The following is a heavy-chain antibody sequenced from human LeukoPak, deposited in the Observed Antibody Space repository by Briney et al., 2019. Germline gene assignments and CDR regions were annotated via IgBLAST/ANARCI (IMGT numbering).Heavy chain of an antibody. J-gene: IGHJ4*02. Sequence: GGSLRLSCAASGFAFSSYSMNWVRQAPGKGREWVSYISSSSTIYYADSVKGRFTISRDNAKNSLYLQINSLRVEDTAVYYCARGGNSLDYWGQGTLVTVSS. CDR3: ARGGNSLDY. CDR2: ISSSSTI. V-gene: IGHV3-48*01. CDR1: GFAFSSYS. D-gene: IGHD3-10*01.